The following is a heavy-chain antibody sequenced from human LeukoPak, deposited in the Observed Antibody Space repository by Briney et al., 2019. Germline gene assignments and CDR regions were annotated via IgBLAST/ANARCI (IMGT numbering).Heavy chain of an antibody. CDR3: ARGGYYCYYMDV. CDR2: INTDGSST. V-gene: IGHV3-74*01. CDR1: GFTFSSYW. Sequence: GGSLRLSCAASGFTFSSYWMHWVRQAPGKGLVWVSRINTDGSSTSYADSVKGRFTISRDNAKNTLYLQMNSLRAEDTAVYYCARGGYYCYYMDVWGKGTTVTVSS. D-gene: IGHD3-16*01. J-gene: IGHJ6*03.